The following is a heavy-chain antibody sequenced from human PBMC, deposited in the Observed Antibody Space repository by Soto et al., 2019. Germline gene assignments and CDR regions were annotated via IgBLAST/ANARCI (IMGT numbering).Heavy chain of an antibody. CDR1: GGSISSSSYY. V-gene: IGHV4-39*01. CDR2: IYYSGST. D-gene: IGHD3-16*01. J-gene: IGHJ4*02. Sequence: SETLSLTCTVSGGSISSSSYYWGWIRQPPGKGLEWIGSIYYSGSTYYNPSLKSRVTISVDTSKNQFSLKLSSLTAADTAVYYCASLWLFFLDYRGQGTLVTVSS. CDR3: ASLWLFFLDY.